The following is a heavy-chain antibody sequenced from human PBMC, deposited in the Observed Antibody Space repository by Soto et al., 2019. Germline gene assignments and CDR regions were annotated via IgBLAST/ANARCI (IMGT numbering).Heavy chain of an antibody. CDR2: INAGNGNT. D-gene: IGHD3-10*01. CDR1: GYTFTSYA. J-gene: IGHJ4*02. Sequence: ASVKVSCKASGYTFTSYAMHWVRQAPGQRLEWMGWINAGNGNTKYSQKFRGRVTITRDTSASTAYMELSSLRSEDTAVYYCARGLNGSATDIDSWGQGTLVTVSS. V-gene: IGHV1-3*01. CDR3: ARGLNGSATDIDS.